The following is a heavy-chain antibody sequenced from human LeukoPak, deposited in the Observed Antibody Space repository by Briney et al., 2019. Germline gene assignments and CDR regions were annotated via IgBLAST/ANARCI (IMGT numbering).Heavy chain of an antibody. CDR2: IRYDGSNK. D-gene: IGHD3-10*01. V-gene: IGHV3-30*02. CDR3: AKDYYGSGSYLSPNGYYFDY. Sequence: GGSLRLSCAASGFTFSSYGMHWVRQAPGKGLEWVAFIRYDGSNKYYADSVKGRFTISRDNSKNTLYLQMNSLRAEDTAVYYCAKDYYGSGSYLSPNGYYFDYRGQGTLVTVSS. J-gene: IGHJ4*02. CDR1: GFTFSSYG.